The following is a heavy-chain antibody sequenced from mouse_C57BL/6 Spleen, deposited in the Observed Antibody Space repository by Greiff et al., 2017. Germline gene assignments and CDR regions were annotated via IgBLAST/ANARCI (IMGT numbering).Heavy chain of an antibody. D-gene: IGHD2-3*01. CDR1: GFTFTDYY. Sequence: EVQLQESGGGLVQPGGSLSLSCAASGFTFTDYYMSWVHQPPGKALEWLGFIRNNANGSTSEYNAPVKGRFTISRANSQSILYLQMNALRAEVSADDYCVRSLYDGYYGFAYWGQGTLVTVSA. J-gene: IGHJ3*01. CDR2: IRNNANGSTS. CDR3: VRSLYDGYYGFAY. V-gene: IGHV7-3*01.